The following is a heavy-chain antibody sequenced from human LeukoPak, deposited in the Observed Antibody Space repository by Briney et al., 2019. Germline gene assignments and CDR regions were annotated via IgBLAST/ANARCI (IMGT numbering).Heavy chain of an antibody. J-gene: IGHJ2*01. CDR2: INHSGST. CDR3: ARGSSGGSYYRWYFDL. D-gene: IGHD1-26*01. CDR1: GGSISSNNYY. Sequence: PSETLSLTCTVSGGSISSNNYYWSWIRQPPGKGLEWIGEINHSGSTNYNPSLKSRVTISVDTSKNQFSLKLSSVTAADTAVYYCARGSSGGSYYRWYFDLWGRGTPVTVSS. V-gene: IGHV4-39*07.